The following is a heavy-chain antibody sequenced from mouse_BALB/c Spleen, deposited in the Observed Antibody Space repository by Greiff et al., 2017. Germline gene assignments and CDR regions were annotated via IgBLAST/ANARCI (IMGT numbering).Heavy chain of an antibody. CDR1: GFNIKDTY. CDR3: ARYSSYYYAMDY. D-gene: IGHD3-1*01. J-gene: IGHJ4*01. Sequence: EVQLQQPGAELVKPGASVKLSCTASGFNIKDTYMPWVKQRPEQGLGWTGRIVPANGITKYDPKFQGKAPITADTSSNTAYLQLSSLTSEDTAVYYCARYSSYYYAMDYWGQGTSVTVSS. CDR2: IVPANGIT. V-gene: IGHV14-3*02.